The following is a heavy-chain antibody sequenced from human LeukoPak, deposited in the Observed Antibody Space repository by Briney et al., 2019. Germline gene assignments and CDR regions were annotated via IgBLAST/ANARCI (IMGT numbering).Heavy chain of an antibody. V-gene: IGHV4-30-2*05. D-gene: IGHD3-16*02. CDR1: GGSISSGGYS. Sequence: KASQTLSLTCAVSGGSISSGGYSWSWIRQPPGKGLEWIGYIYHSGSTYYNPSLKSRVTISVDTSKNQFSLKLSSVTAADTAVYYCARDRSGALSFWGQGTLVTVSS. CDR2: IYHSGST. J-gene: IGHJ4*02. CDR3: ARDRSGALSF.